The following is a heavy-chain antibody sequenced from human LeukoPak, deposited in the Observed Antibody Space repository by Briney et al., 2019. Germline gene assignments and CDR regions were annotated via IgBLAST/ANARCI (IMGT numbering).Heavy chain of an antibody. CDR2: IYHSGST. CDR1: GGSISSGGYS. D-gene: IGHD5-18*01. Sequence: SETLSLTCAVSGGSISSGGYSWSWIRQPPGKGLEWIGYIYHSGSTYYNPSLKSRVTISVDRSKNQFSLKLSSVTAADTAVYYCARRWSSLGYSYGYDAFDIWGQGTMVTVSS. V-gene: IGHV4-30-2*02. CDR3: ARRWSSLGYSYGYDAFDI. J-gene: IGHJ3*02.